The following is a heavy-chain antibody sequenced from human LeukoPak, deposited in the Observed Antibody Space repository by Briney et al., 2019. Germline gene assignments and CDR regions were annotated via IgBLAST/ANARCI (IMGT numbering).Heavy chain of an antibody. Sequence: KPSETLSLTCAVYGGSFSGYYWSWIRQPPRKGLEWIGEINHSGSTNYNPSLKSRVTISVDTSKNQFSLKLSSVTAADTAVYYCARYSSSSSYFEYWGQGTLVTVSS. CDR2: INHSGST. D-gene: IGHD6-6*01. CDR1: GGSFSGYY. V-gene: IGHV4-34*01. CDR3: ARYSSSSSYFEY. J-gene: IGHJ4*02.